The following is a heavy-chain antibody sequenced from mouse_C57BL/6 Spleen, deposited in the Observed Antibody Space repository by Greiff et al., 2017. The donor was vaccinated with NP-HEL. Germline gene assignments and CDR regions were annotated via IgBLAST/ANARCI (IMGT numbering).Heavy chain of an antibody. Sequence: QVQLKESGAELARPGASVKLSCKASGYTFTSYGISWVKQRTGQGLEWIGEIYPRSGNTYYNEKFKGKATLTADKSSSTAYMELRSLTSEDSAVYFCARPRGLRSYYFDYWGQGTTLTVSS. V-gene: IGHV1-81*01. D-gene: IGHD3-1*01. CDR1: GYTFTSYG. CDR2: IYPRSGNT. CDR3: ARPRGLRSYYFDY. J-gene: IGHJ2*01.